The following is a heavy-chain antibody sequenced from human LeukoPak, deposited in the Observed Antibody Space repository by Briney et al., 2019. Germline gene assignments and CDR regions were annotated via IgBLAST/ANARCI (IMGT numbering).Heavy chain of an antibody. J-gene: IGHJ6*03. CDR1: GFTFSSYS. Sequence: GSLRLSCAASGFTFSSYSMNWDRQAPGKGLEWVSYISTTSSSIYYADSVKGRFTISRDNAKSSLYLQMNSLRAEDTAVYYCARGDNWNSYYYYMDVWGKGTTVTVSS. CDR3: ARGDNWNSYYYYMDV. V-gene: IGHV3-48*04. CDR2: ISTTSSSI. D-gene: IGHD1-7*01.